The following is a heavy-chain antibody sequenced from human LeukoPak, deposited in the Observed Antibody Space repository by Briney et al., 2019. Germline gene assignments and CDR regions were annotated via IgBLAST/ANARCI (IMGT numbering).Heavy chain of an antibody. J-gene: IGHJ3*02. V-gene: IGHV3-21*01. Sequence: PGGSLRLSCAASGFTFSSYAMNWVRQAPGQGLEWVSSISTSSSYIYYADSVKGRFPISRANARTSLYLQMNSLRAEDTAVYHCARGASVVAGNDNAFDIWGQGTMVTVSS. D-gene: IGHD6-19*01. CDR1: GFTFSSYA. CDR3: ARGASVVAGNDNAFDI. CDR2: ISTSSSYI.